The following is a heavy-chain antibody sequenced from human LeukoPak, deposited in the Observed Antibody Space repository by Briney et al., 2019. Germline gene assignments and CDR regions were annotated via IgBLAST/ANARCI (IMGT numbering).Heavy chain of an antibody. D-gene: IGHD6-13*01. V-gene: IGHV3-15*01. CDR2: IKRKNDGGAT. Sequence: PGGSLRLSCAVSGFTFANAWMTWVRQAPAKGLEWVGRIKRKNDGGATDYATPVKGRFTISRDDSINTLYLQMNSLKTEDTAVYYCSSSGSRWDYFDYWGQGALVTVSS. CDR3: SSSGSRWDYFDY. CDR1: GFTFANAW. J-gene: IGHJ4*02.